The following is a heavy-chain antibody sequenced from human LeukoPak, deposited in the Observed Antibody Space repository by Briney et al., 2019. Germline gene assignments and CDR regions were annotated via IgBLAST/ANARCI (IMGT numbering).Heavy chain of an antibody. CDR2: ISGSGGST. J-gene: IGHJ4*02. CDR1: GFTFSSYG. CDR3: AKDVGYSNSGYDWGFDY. Sequence: GGSLRLSCAASGFTFSSYGMSWVRQAPGKGLEWVSAISGSGGSTYYADSVKGRFTISRDNSKNTLYLQMNSLRAEDTAVYYCAKDVGYSNSGYDWGFDYWGQGTLVTVSS. V-gene: IGHV3-23*01. D-gene: IGHD5-12*01.